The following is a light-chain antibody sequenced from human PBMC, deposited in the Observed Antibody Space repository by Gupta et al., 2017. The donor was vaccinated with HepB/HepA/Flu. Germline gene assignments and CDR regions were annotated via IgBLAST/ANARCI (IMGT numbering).Light chain of an antibody. CDR1: QSISSSS. CDR2: GAS. V-gene: IGKV3-20*01. CDR3: QQDGSSPT. Sequence: EIVLTQSPGTLSLSPGERATLSCRASQSISSSSLGWYQQKPGQAPRLLIHGASSRATGTPDRFSGSGSGTDFTLTISRLEPEDFAVYYWQQDGSSPTFGPGTKVEIK. J-gene: IGKJ1*01.